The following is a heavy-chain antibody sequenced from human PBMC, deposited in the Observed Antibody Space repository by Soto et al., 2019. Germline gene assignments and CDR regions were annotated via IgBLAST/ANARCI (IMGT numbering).Heavy chain of an antibody. CDR2: ISGSGGST. CDR3: AKDHSRSGSYRNGVFDY. J-gene: IGHJ4*02. D-gene: IGHD1-26*01. CDR1: GFTFSSYA. V-gene: IGHV3-23*01. Sequence: PGGSLRLSCAASGFTFSSYAMSWVRQAPGKGLEWVSAISGSGGSTYYADSVKGRFTISRDNSKNTLYLQMNSLRAEDTAVYYCAKDHSRSGSYRNGVFDYWGQGTLVTVSS.